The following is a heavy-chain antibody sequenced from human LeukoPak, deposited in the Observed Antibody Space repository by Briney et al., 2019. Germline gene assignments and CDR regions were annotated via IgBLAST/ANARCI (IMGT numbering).Heavy chain of an antibody. V-gene: IGHV1-69*13. J-gene: IGHJ6*03. CDR1: GGTFSSYA. CDR2: VIPIFGTA. CDR3: ARAPGLSYSSSWYYYYMDV. Sequence: ASVKVSCKASGGTFSSYAINWVRQPPRQGLEWMGGVIPIFGTANYAQKFHGRVTITADEPTNTAYMELSSLRSEDTAVYYCARAPGLSYSSSWYYYYMDVWGKGTTVTVSS. D-gene: IGHD6-6*01.